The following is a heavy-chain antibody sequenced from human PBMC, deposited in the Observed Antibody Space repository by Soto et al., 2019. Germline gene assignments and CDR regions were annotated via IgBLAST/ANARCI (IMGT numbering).Heavy chain of an antibody. CDR2: ITINGNT. J-gene: IGHJ1*01. Sequence: PSETLSLTCRASGAYISDFSWSRIRQPAGKGLEWIGRITINGNTQKNPSFKSRVTMSIDTYRNHFSLNLQSATAADTSLYYCARETGENWTYEAHWGPGTLVTVSS. CDR1: GAYISDFS. V-gene: IGHV4-4*07. D-gene: IGHD1-7*01. CDR3: ARETGENWTYEAH.